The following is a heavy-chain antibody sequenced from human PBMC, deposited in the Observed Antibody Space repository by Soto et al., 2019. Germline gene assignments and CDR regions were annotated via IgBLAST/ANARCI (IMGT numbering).Heavy chain of an antibody. D-gene: IGHD3-22*01. CDR3: AKEISRHYYDSSGYPIDY. J-gene: IGHJ4*02. CDR2: ISGSGGST. Sequence: GSLSLSCAASGFSFSSYAMSSFRRAAGEGLEWVSAISGSGGSTYYADSVKGRFTISRDNSRNTLYLQMNSLRAEDTAVYYCAKEISRHYYDSSGYPIDYWGQGTLVTVSS. CDR1: GFSFSSYA. V-gene: IGHV3-23*01.